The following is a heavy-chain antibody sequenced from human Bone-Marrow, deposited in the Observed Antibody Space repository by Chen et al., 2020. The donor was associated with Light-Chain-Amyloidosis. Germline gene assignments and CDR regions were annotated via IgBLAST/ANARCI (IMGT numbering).Heavy chain of an antibody. CDR2: LSYDGNSK. CDR1: GFTFSIYG. V-gene: IGHV3-30-3*01. D-gene: IGHD6-6*01. CDR3: ARVSFERGGPARPPGDS. Sequence: VQLVESGGGVVQPGRSLRLSCAAFGFTFSIYGLHWVRQTPGKGREWVAVLSYDGNSKYYADSVKGRFTISRDSSKNTLYLQMNSLRAEDTAVYYCARVSFERGGPARPPGDSWGQGTLVTVSS. J-gene: IGHJ4*02.